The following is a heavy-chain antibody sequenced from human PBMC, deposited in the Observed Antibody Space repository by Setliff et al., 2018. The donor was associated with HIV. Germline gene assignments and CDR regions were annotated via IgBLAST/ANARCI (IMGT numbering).Heavy chain of an antibody. CDR2: LYYTGTT. CDR3: ARHITGGLAAPVWFDP. J-gene: IGHJ5*02. CDR1: GGSISTYY. V-gene: IGHV4-59*08. Sequence: PSETLSLTCTVSGGSISTYYRSWIRQPPGKGLELIGYLYYTGTTNYNPSLKSRVTISLDTSQNHFSLKLTSVTAADTAVYYCARHITGGLAAPVWFDPWGQGTLVTSPQ. D-gene: IGHD6-13*01.